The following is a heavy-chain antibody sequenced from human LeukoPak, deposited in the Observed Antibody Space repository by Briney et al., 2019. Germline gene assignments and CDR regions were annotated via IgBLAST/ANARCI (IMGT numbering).Heavy chain of an antibody. V-gene: IGHV3-20*04. D-gene: IGHD1-26*01. Sequence: GGSLRLSCAASGFTFDDYGMSWVRQAPGKGLEGVSGINWNGGSGVYADSVKGRFTISRDKAKKSVYMQMNSLRAEDTALYYCARFMYEATGFYYWAQGTLVTVSS. CDR3: ARFMYEATGFYY. J-gene: IGHJ4*02. CDR1: GFTFDDYG. CDR2: INWNGGSG.